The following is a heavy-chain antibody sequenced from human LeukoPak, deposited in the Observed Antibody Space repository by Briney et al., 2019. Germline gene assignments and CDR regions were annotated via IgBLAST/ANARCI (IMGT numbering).Heavy chain of an antibody. V-gene: IGHV1-2*04. D-gene: IGHD5-18*01. CDR1: GYTFTGYY. Sequence: ASVKVSCKASGYTFTGYYMHWVRQAPGQGLEWMGWINPNSGGTNYAQKFQGWVTMTRDTSISTAYMELSRLRSDDTAVYYCARDRDTAMVQYYFDYWGQGTLVTGSS. CDR3: ARDRDTAMVQYYFDY. CDR2: INPNSGGT. J-gene: IGHJ4*02.